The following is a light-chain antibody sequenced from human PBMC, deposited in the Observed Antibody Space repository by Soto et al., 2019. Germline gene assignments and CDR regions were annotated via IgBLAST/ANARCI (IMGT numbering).Light chain of an antibody. J-gene: IGKJ4*01. V-gene: IGKV3-11*01. CDR3: QHRSKWPLT. CDR1: QSVSSY. Sequence: EIVMTQSPATLSVSPGERATLSCRASQSVSSYLAWYQQKPGQAPRLLIYDASNRATGIPDRFSGSGSGTDFTLTISSLEPEDSAVYYCQHRSKWPLTFGGGTKVDIK. CDR2: DAS.